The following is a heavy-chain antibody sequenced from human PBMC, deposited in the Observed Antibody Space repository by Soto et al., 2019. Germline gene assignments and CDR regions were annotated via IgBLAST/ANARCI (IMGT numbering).Heavy chain of an antibody. CDR3: AREQQLGLSNPYYPYGLEV. J-gene: IGHJ6*02. D-gene: IGHD1-1*01. Sequence: PSETLSVTCTVSGGSISRYYWSWIRQPAGKGLEWIGRIYSSGNTDYNPSLQSRVILSVDTSKNQFSLTLNSVTAADTAMYYCAREQQLGLSNPYYPYGLEVWGQGTTVTV. CDR2: IYSSGNT. V-gene: IGHV4-4*07. CDR1: GGSISRYY.